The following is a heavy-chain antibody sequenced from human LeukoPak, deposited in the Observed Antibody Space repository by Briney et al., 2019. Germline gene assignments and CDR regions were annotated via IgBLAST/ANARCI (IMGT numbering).Heavy chain of an antibody. Sequence: PSETLSLTCTVSGYSISSGYYWGCSRQPPGKGLEWVGSIYHSGSTYYNPSLKRRVTIPVDTSKNQFSLKLSSVTAADTAVYYCATYSSGWAGGAFDIWGQGTMVTVSS. J-gene: IGHJ3*02. CDR2: IYHSGST. CDR3: ATYSSGWAGGAFDI. CDR1: GYSISSGYY. D-gene: IGHD6-19*01. V-gene: IGHV4-38-2*02.